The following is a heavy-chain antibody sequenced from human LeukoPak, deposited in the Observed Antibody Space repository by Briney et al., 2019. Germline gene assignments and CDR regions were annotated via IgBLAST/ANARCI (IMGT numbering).Heavy chain of an antibody. CDR3: ARDPVVVVTGDY. D-gene: IGHD3-22*01. J-gene: IGHJ4*02. V-gene: IGHV3-7*01. CDR2: IKQDGSEK. CDR1: GFTVSSNY. Sequence: WGSLRLSCVVSGFTVSSNYMSWVRQAPGKGLEWVANIKQDGSEKYYVDSVRGRFTISRDNAKNSLCLQMNDLRAEDTAMYYCARDPVVVVTGDYWGQGTLVTVSS.